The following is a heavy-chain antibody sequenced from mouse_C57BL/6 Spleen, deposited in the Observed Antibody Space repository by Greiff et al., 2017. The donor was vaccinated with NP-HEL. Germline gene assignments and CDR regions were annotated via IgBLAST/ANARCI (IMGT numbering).Heavy chain of an antibody. Sequence: VQLQQSGPVLVKPGASVKMSCKASGYTFTDYYMNWVKQSHGKSLEWIGVINPYNGGTSYNQKFKGKATLTVDKSSSTAYMELNSLTSEDSAVYYCAREGDLLWFFDYWGQGTTLTVSS. CDR3: AREGDLLWFFDY. V-gene: IGHV1-19*01. CDR2: INPYNGGT. D-gene: IGHD2-2*01. CDR1: GYTFTDYY. J-gene: IGHJ2*01.